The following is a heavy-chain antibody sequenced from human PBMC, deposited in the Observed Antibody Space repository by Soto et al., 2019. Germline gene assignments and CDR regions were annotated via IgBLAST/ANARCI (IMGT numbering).Heavy chain of an antibody. D-gene: IGHD4-17*01. CDR1: GGTFSSYA. CDR2: IIPIFGTA. Sequence: QVQLVQSGAEVKKPGSSVKVSCKASGGTFSSYAISWVRQAPGQGLEWMGGIIPIFGTANYAQKFQGRVTITADESTSTAYMELNSLRSEDTAVYYCARVPPDYGDYYYYGMDVWGQGTTVTVSS. CDR3: ARVPPDYGDYYYYGMDV. V-gene: IGHV1-69*01. J-gene: IGHJ6*02.